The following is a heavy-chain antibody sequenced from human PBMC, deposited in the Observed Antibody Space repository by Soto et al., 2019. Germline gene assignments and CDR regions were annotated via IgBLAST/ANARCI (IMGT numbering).Heavy chain of an antibody. CDR2: ISGSGGST. V-gene: IGHV3-23*01. CDR1: GFTFSSYA. Sequence: HPGGSLRLSCAASGFTFSSYAMSWVRQAPGKGLEWVSAISGSGGSTYYADSVKGRFTISRDNSKNTLYLQMNSLRAEDTAVYYCAKVGYRCSGGSCYVYWGQGTLVTVSS. J-gene: IGHJ4*02. CDR3: AKVGYRCSGGSCYVY. D-gene: IGHD2-15*01.